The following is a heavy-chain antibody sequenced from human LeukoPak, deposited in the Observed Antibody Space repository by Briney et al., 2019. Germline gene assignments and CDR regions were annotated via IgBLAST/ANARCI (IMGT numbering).Heavy chain of an antibody. V-gene: IGHV5-51*01. CDR1: GYSFTSYW. J-gene: IGHJ4*02. CDR3: ARRGDGYNDFDY. D-gene: IGHD5-24*01. Sequence: GEPLKISGKGFGYSFTSYWIGWGRQMPGKGLGGMGIIYPGDSDTRYSTSFQGQVTISADKSISTAYLQWSSLKASDTAMYYCARRGDGYNDFDYWGQGTLVTVSS. CDR2: IYPGDSDT.